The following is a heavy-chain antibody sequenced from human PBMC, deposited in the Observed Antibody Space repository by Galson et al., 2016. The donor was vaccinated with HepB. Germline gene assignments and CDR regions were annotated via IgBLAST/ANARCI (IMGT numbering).Heavy chain of an antibody. J-gene: IGHJ6*02. D-gene: IGHD2-8*01. Sequence: SLRLSCAASGFTFSNYDMHWVRQAPGKGLEWVAVISYDGSYKYYADSVKGRFTISRDNSKNTLYLQMNSLRAEDTAVYSCATLTVSRDYFDMDVWGQGTTVTVSS. CDR3: ATLTVSRDYFDMDV. CDR1: GFTFSNYD. V-gene: IGHV3-30*03. CDR2: ISYDGSYK.